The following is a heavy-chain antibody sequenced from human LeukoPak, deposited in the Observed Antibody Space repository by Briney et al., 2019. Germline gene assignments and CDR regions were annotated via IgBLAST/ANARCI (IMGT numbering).Heavy chain of an antibody. CDR2: INQDGSAK. V-gene: IGHV3-7*03. J-gene: IGHJ4*02. Sequence: GGSLRLSCAASGFTFSIYWMSWVRRAPGKGLERVANINQDGSAKYYVDSVEGRFTISRDNARNSLYLQMNNLRVEDTAVYYCARSEATGTVDSWGQGALVTVSS. D-gene: IGHD1-14*01. CDR1: GFTFSIYW. CDR3: ARSEATGTVDS.